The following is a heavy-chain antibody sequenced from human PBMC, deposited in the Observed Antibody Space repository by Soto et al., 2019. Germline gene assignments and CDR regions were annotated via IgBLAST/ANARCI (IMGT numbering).Heavy chain of an antibody. CDR2: INAGNGNT. J-gene: IGHJ3*02. CDR3: ARGGLDDAFDI. V-gene: IGHV1-3*01. D-gene: IGHD3-10*01. CDR1: GYTFTSYA. Sequence: ASVKVSCKASGYTFTSYAMHWVRQAPGQRLEWMGWINAGNGNTKYSQKFQGRVTITRDTSASTAYMELRSLRSDDTAVYYCARGGLDDAFDIWGQGTMVTVSS.